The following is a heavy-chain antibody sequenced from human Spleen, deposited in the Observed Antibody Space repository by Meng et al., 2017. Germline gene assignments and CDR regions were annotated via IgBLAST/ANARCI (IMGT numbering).Heavy chain of an antibody. J-gene: IGHJ6*02. CDR3: ARQSSSWSGYGMDV. CDR2: ISPGDSDI. CDR1: GYSFTTYW. Sequence: GGSLRLSCKGSGYSFTTYWIGWVRQMPGKGLEWMGIISPGDSDIRYSPSFQGQVTISADKSIDTAYLQWSSLKASDTAMYYCARQSSSWSGYGMDVWGQGTTVTVSS. D-gene: IGHD6-13*01. V-gene: IGHV5-51*01.